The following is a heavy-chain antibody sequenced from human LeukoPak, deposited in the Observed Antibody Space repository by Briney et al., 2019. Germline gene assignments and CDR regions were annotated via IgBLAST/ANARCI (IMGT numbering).Heavy chain of an antibody. D-gene: IGHD6-13*01. Sequence: GGSLRLSCAASGFTFSSYSMNWVRQAPGKGLEWVSSISSSSSYIYYADSVKGRFTISRDNDKNSLYLQMNSLRAEDTALYYCAKEGAADRGGYYGMDVWGQGTTVTVSS. CDR3: AKEGAADRGGYYGMDV. CDR2: ISSSSSYI. CDR1: GFTFSSYS. V-gene: IGHV3-21*04. J-gene: IGHJ6*02.